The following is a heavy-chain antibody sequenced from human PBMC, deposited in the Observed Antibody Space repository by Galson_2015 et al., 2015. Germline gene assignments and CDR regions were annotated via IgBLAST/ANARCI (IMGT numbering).Heavy chain of an antibody. CDR2: VSYDGSDK. Sequence: ALRLCCAASGLTFGSYAMHWVRQAPGKGLEWVADVSYDGSDKFYADAVKGRFTISRDNSKNTLYLQMTSLRPEDTAVDYWARVGGDIAARTWGYFDYWGQGTLVPVSS. CDR1: GLTFGSYA. D-gene: IGHD6-6*01. J-gene: IGHJ4*02. V-gene: IGHV3-30-3*01. CDR3: ARVGGDIAARTWGYFDY.